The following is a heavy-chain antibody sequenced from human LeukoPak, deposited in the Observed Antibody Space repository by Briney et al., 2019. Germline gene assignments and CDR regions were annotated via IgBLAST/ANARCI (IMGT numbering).Heavy chain of an antibody. CDR1: GGTFSSYA. Sequence: SVKVSCKASGGTFSSYAISWVRQAPGQGLEWMGGIIPIFGTANYAQKFQGRVTMTTDTSTSTAYMELRSLRSEDTAVYYCTTRGGSFSIFDYWGQGTLVTVSS. CDR3: TTRGGSFSIFDY. J-gene: IGHJ4*02. CDR2: IIPIFGTA. D-gene: IGHD1-26*01. V-gene: IGHV1-69*05.